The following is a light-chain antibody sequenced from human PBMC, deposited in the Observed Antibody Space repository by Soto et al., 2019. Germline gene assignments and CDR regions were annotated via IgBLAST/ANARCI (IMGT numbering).Light chain of an antibody. Sequence: DIQLTQSPSLLSASVGDRVTTTCRASQGISNYLVWYQQRPGKAPKLLIYAASTLQSGVPSRFSGSGSGTEFTLTISSLQPEDFATYYCQQLNTYPITFGLGTRLE. CDR2: AAS. CDR3: QQLNTYPIT. CDR1: QGISNY. J-gene: IGKJ5*01. V-gene: IGKV1-9*01.